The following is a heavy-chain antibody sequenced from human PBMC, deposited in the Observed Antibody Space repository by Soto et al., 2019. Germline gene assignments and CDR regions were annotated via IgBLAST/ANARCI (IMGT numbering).Heavy chain of an antibody. CDR1: GFTFSSYG. CDR3: ARDWITMVRGVIEGGMAV. D-gene: IGHD3-10*01. V-gene: IGHV3-33*01. J-gene: IGHJ6*02. Sequence: QVQLVESGGGVVQPGRSLRLSCAASGFTFSSYGMHWVRQAPGKGLEWVAVIWYDGSNKYYADSVKGRFTISRDNSKNTLYLQMNSLRAEDTAVYYCARDWITMVRGVIEGGMAVWGQGTTVTVSS. CDR2: IWYDGSNK.